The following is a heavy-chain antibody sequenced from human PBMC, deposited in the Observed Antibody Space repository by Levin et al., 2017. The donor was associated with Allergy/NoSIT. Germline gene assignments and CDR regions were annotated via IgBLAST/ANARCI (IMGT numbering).Heavy chain of an antibody. CDR1: GFNIGDYG. CDR3: TRVEALVVSGPIINYYYVMAV. Sequence: QSGGSLRLSCTTSGFNIGDYGMSWVRQAPGKGLEWVGLIRSKGYGGTTEYAASVKGRFTISRDDSESIAYLQMDSLNIDDTAVYYCTRVEALVVSGPIINYYYVMAVWGQGTTVTVSS. D-gene: IGHD2-2*02. CDR2: IRSKGYGGTT. V-gene: IGHV3-49*04. J-gene: IGHJ6*02.